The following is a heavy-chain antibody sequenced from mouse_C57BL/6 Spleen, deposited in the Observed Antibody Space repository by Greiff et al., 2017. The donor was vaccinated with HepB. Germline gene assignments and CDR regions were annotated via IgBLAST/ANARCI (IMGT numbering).Heavy chain of an antibody. J-gene: IGHJ1*03. V-gene: IGHV5-16*01. CDR1: GFTFSDYY. CDR3: AREGRRGYFDV. Sequence: EVHLVESEGGLVQPGSSMKLSCTASGFTFSDYYMAWVRQVPEKGLEWVANINYDGSSTYYLDSLKSRFIISRDNAKNILYLQMSSLKSEDTATYYCAREGRRGYFDVWGTGTTVTVSS. CDR2: INYDGSST.